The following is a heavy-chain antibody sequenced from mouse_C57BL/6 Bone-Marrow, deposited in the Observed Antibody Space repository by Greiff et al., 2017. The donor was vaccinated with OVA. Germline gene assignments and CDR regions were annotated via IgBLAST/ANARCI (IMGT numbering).Heavy chain of an antibody. J-gene: IGHJ2*01. V-gene: IGHV1-55*01. CDR3: ARGLGLRLDD. Sequence: QVQLQQSGAELVKPGASVKMSCKASGYTFTSYWITWVKQRPGQGLEWIGDIYPGSGSTNYNEKFKSKATLTVDTSSSTAYMQLSSLTTEDSAVYYCARGLGLRLDDWGQGTTLTVSA. D-gene: IGHD2-4*01. CDR1: GYTFTSYW. CDR2: IYPGSGST.